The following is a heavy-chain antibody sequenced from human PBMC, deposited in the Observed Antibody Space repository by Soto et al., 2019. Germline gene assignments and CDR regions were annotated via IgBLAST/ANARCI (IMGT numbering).Heavy chain of an antibody. CDR2: IGGRRGST. CDR1: GFTFSNYA. Sequence: EVQLLESGGGLVQPGGSLRLSCAASGFTFSNYAMSWVRQAPGKGLAWVSTIGGRRGSTYYADSVRGRFPIYGDNSKNTLYLQMGSLRAEDTAVYYCAKDSQGYCTDSVCYTNYFDSWGQGTLVTVSS. V-gene: IGHV3-23*01. D-gene: IGHD2-8*01. J-gene: IGHJ4*02. CDR3: AKDSQGYCTDSVCYTNYFDS.